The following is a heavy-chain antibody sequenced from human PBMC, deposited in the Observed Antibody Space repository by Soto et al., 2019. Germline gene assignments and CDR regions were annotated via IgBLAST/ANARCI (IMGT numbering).Heavy chain of an antibody. J-gene: IGHJ3*02. D-gene: IGHD3-22*01. Sequence: EMQLVQSGAGMKKPGESLKISCKGSGDGFTDYYIGWARQMPGKGLEWMGVIYPGDSDTRYSPSFQGQVTLSADKSIIPAYLRWSSLKASDTVMYYGAGHSELGDYDSSGYLSPFDIWGQGTMVTVSS. CDR3: AGHSELGDYDSSGYLSPFDI. V-gene: IGHV5-51*01. CDR1: GDGFTDYY. CDR2: IYPGDSDT.